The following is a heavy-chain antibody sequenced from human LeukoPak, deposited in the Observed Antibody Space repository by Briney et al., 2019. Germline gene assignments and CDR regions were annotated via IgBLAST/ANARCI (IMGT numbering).Heavy chain of an antibody. J-gene: IGHJ6*03. CDR1: GGSISTSNYY. V-gene: IGHV4-39*01. Sequence: PSETLSLTCTVSGGSISTSNYYWGWIRQPPGKGLEWIGNIFYSGSTYYSPSLRSRVTISLDTSRNQFSLKLNSVTAADTAVYYCARHGPNAGDSSWYYYYYYMDVWGKGTTVTISS. CDR2: IFYSGST. D-gene: IGHD6-13*01. CDR3: ARHGPNAGDSSWYYYYYYMDV.